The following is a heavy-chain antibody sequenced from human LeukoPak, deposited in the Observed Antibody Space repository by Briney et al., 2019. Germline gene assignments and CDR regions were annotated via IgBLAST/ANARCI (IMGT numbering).Heavy chain of an antibody. CDR2: IYYSGST. Sequence: PSETLSLTCTVSGGSISSSSYYWGWIRQPPGKGLEWIGSIYYSGSTYYNPSLKSRVTISVDTSKNQFSLKLSSVTAADTAVYYCARSWFPSVAAPFDYWGQGTLVTVSS. CDR1: GGSISSSSYY. CDR3: ARSWFPSVAAPFDY. J-gene: IGHJ4*02. D-gene: IGHD6-19*01. V-gene: IGHV4-39*07.